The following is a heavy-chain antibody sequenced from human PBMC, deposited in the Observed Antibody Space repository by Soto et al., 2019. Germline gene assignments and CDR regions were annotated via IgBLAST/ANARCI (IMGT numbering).Heavy chain of an antibody. CDR2: ISYDGSNK. CDR1: GFTFSSYG. V-gene: IGHV3-30*18. J-gene: IGHJ4*02. Sequence: QVQLVESGGGVVQPGRSLRLSCAASGFTFSSYGMHWVRQAPGKGLEWVAVISYDGSNKYYADSVKGRFTISSDNSKNTLYLQMNSLRAEDTAVYYCAKVGDAYTSFFDYWGQGTLVTVSS. CDR3: AKVGDAYTSFFDY. D-gene: IGHD1-26*01.